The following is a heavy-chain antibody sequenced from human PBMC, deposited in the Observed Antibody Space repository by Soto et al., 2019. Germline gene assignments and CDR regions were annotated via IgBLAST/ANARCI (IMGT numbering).Heavy chain of an antibody. CDR1: VGPISTYY. CDR3: ARDRSQYQLLYEENYYYYYGMDV. V-gene: IGHV4-59*01. D-gene: IGHD2-2*02. Sequence: PSETLSPTCNDSVGPISTYYWRSVRLSPGQGLQRMGYIYYSGSNNYNPSLKSRVTISVDTSKNQFSLKLSSVTAADTAVYYCARDRSQYQLLYEENYYYYYGMDVWGQGTTVTVSS. CDR2: IYYSGSN. J-gene: IGHJ6*02.